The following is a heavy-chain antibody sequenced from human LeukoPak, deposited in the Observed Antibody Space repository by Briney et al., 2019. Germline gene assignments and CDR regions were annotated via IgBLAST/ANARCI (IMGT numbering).Heavy chain of an antibody. J-gene: IGHJ4*02. Sequence: PGGSLRLSCAASGFTFSSYAMHWVRQAPGKGLEWVAVISYDGSNKYYADSVKGRFTISRDNSKNTLYLQMNSLRAEDTAVYNCARDRDWNDDLDYWGQGTLVTVSS. CDR2: ISYDGSNK. CDR3: ARDRDWNDDLDY. D-gene: IGHD1-1*01. CDR1: GFTFSSYA. V-gene: IGHV3-30*04.